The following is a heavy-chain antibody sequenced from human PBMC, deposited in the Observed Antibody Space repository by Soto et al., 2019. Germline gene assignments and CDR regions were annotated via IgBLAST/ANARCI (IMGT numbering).Heavy chain of an antibody. CDR3: ARKGGWRDAFDI. CDR2: VYHTGST. Sequence: PSETLSLTCVVSGDSISSTHWWTWVRQTPGTGLEWIGEVYHTGSTKYNPSLKNRVTISLDKSNNQFSLNLKSLTAEDTALYYCARKGGWRDAFDIWGQGTMVTVSS. CDR1: GDSISSTHW. D-gene: IGHD2-15*01. V-gene: IGHV4-4*02. J-gene: IGHJ3*02.